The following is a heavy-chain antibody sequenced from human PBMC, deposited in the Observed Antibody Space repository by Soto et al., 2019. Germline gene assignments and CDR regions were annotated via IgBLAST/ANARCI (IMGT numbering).Heavy chain of an antibody. CDR1: GYTFTSYA. Sequence: QVQLVQSGAEVKKPGASVKVSCKASGYTFTSYAMHWVRQAPGQRLEWMGWINAGNGNTKYSQKFQGRVTITRDTSASTAYMELSSPRSEDTAVYYCARGILATITPDYWGQGTLVTVSS. CDR3: ARGILATITPDY. CDR2: INAGNGNT. D-gene: IGHD5-12*01. J-gene: IGHJ4*02. V-gene: IGHV1-3*01.